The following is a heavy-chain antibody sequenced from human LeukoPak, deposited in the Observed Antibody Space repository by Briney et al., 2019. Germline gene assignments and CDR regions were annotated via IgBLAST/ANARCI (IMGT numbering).Heavy chain of an antibody. CDR3: ARAHTTEGRDY. D-gene: IGHD1-1*01. CDR2: IIPIFGTA. Sequence: SVKLSCKASGGTFSSYAISWVRQAPGQGPEWMGGIIPIFGTAEYAQKFQGRLPITAHESTSTAYMELSSLRSEDTAVYYCARAHTTEGRDYWGQGTLVTVSS. CDR1: GGTFSSYA. V-gene: IGHV1-69*01. J-gene: IGHJ4*02.